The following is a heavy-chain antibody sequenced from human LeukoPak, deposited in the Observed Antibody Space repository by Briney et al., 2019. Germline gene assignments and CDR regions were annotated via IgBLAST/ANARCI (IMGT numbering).Heavy chain of an antibody. CDR2: INTNTGNP. CDR1: GYTFITYA. CDR3: ARVSDSSGYSKGSYAFDI. J-gene: IGHJ3*02. V-gene: IGHV7-4-1*02. Sequence: ASVKVSCKASGYTFITYAMNWVRQAPGQGLEWMGWINTNTGNPTYAQGFTGRFVFSLDTSVSTAYLQISSLKAEDTAVYYCARVSDSSGYSKGSYAFDIWGQGTMVTVSS. D-gene: IGHD3-22*01.